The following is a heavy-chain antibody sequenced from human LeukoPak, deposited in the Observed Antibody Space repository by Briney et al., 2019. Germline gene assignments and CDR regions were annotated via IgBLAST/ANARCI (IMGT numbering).Heavy chain of an antibody. CDR3: ARAGGSYVAYDY. D-gene: IGHD1-26*01. CDR2: IIPIFGTA. CDR1: GGTFTSYA. V-gene: IGHV1-69*05. J-gene: IGHJ4*02. Sequence: SVKVSCKASGGTFTSYAISWVRQAPGQGLEWMGRIIPIFGTANYAQKFQGGVTITTDESTSTAYMELSSLRSEDTAVYYCARAGGSYVAYDYWGQGTLVTVSS.